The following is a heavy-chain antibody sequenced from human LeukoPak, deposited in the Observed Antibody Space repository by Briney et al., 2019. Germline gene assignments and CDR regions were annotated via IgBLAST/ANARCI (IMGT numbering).Heavy chain of an antibody. D-gene: IGHD6-19*01. CDR1: GFTFSSYS. J-gene: IGHJ4*02. CDR3: AREYNSGWYGD. V-gene: IGHV3-21*01. Sequence: GGSLRLSCAASGFTFSSYSMNWVRQAPGKGLEWVSTISGSSNSYIFYADSVRGRFTISRDNAKNSLYLQMNSLRAEDTAVYYCAREYNSGWYGDWGPGTLVTVSS. CDR2: ISGSSNSYI.